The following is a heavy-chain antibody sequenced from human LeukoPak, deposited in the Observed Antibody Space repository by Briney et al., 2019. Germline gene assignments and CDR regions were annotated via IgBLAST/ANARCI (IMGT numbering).Heavy chain of an antibody. CDR2: VYTSGST. CDR1: DDSIRSGSYY. J-gene: IGHJ4*02. Sequence: SETLSLTCTVSDDSIRSGSYYWTWIRQPAGKEPEWIGRVYTSGSTNYNPFLKSRVTISVDTSKNQFSLKLTSVTAADTAIYYCARGGDYFDFDYWGQGTLVTVSS. V-gene: IGHV4-61*02. CDR3: ARGGDYFDFDY. D-gene: IGHD4-17*01.